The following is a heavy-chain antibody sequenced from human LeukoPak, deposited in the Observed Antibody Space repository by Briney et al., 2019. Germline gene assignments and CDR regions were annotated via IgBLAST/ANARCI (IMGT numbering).Heavy chain of an antibody. CDR1: GYTFTGYY. D-gene: IGHD3-10*01. Sequence: ASVKVSCKASGYTFTGYYMHWVRQAPGQGLEWMGWINPNSGGTNYAQKFQGWVTMTRDTSISTAYMELSRLRSDDTAVYYCARVRVGGSGSYHPYWYFDLWGRGTLVTVSS. V-gene: IGHV1-2*04. CDR2: INPNSGGT. J-gene: IGHJ2*01. CDR3: ARVRVGGSGSYHPYWYFDL.